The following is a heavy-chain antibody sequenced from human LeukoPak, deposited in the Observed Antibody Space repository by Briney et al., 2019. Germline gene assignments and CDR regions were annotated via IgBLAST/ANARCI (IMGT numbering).Heavy chain of an antibody. D-gene: IGHD6-19*01. Sequence: GGSLRLSCAASGFTVSGNYMSWVRQAPGKGLEGVSIIYSGGSTYYTDSVKGRFTISRDNSKNTLYLQMNSLRAEDTAVYYCARSIAVAGTLVDWAQGTLVTVSS. CDR2: IYSGGST. CDR3: ARSIAVAGTLVD. J-gene: IGHJ4*02. CDR1: GFTVSGNY. V-gene: IGHV3-53*01.